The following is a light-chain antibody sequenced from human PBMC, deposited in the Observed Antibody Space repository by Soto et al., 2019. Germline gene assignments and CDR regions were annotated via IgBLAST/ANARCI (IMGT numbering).Light chain of an antibody. J-gene: IGKJ1*01. CDR1: QGVSSN. CDR2: GAS. Sequence: EIVLTQSPATLYVSPGERATLSCRASQGVSSNLAWYQQKPGQGHRLLIYGASARATGIPARFSGSGSGTEFTLNISSLQPEDFALYYCQQYNNWPPRGTFGQGTKVQFK. V-gene: IGKV3-15*01. CDR3: QQYNNWPPRGT.